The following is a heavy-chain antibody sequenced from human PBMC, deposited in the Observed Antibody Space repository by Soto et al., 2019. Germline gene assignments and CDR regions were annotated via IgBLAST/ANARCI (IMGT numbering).Heavy chain of an antibody. CDR2: IHYSGST. D-gene: IGHD3-10*01. CDR3: ARGTMVRGVMMRDFDY. CDR1: CGSISNYY. J-gene: IGHJ4*02. Sequence: PSETLSLTCTVSCGSISNYYWSWIRQPPGKGLEWTGYIHYSGSTNKKPSLKSRVTISVDTSKNHFSLRLSSVTAADTAVYYCARGTMVRGVMMRDFDYWGQGRLVTVYS. V-gene: IGHV4-59*01.